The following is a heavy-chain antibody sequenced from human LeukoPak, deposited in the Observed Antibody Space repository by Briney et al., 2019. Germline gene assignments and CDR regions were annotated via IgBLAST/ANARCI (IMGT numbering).Heavy chain of an antibody. Sequence: GGSLRLSCAASGFTFSSYAMSWVRQAPGKGLEWVSALSGSGGSAYYADSVKGRFTISRDNSKNTLYLQMNSLRAEDTAVYYCAKQSVATGDFDYWGQGTLVTVSS. D-gene: IGHD5-12*01. CDR3: AKQSVATGDFDY. CDR2: LSGSGGSA. CDR1: GFTFSSYA. V-gene: IGHV3-23*01. J-gene: IGHJ4*02.